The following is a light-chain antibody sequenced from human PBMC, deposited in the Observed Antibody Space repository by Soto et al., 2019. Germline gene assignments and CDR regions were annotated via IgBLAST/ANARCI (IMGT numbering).Light chain of an antibody. Sequence: DIKMTRSPSSLHPFVGAAFTIPCQASQDISHYLNWYQQKPGKALKLLIYDASNLHPGVPSRFRGSGSGTEFSFNSTSLQPEDVATYYCQQYDDLPITFGQGTRLEIK. V-gene: IGKV1-33*01. CDR1: QDISHY. CDR2: DAS. J-gene: IGKJ5*01. CDR3: QQYDDLPIT.